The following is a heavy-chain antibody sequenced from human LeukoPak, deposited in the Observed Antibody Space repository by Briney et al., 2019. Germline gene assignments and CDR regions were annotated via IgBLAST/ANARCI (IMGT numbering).Heavy chain of an antibody. J-gene: IGHJ4*02. CDR1: GGSISSSRCF. Sequence: SETLSLTCTVSGGSISSSRCFWAWIRQPPGKGLEWIGTIYYSGNTYYDPSLKSRVTISADRSKNQFSLKLSSVTAADTAVYYCATTTSVAARVDYWGRGTLVTVSS. D-gene: IGHD6-6*01. CDR3: ATTTSVAARVDY. CDR2: IYYSGNT. V-gene: IGHV4-39*01.